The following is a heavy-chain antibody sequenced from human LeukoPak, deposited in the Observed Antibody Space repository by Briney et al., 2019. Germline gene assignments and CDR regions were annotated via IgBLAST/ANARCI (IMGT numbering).Heavy chain of an antibody. J-gene: IGHJ4*02. CDR3: AKDRASSWSLDY. Sequence: QSGGSLRLSCAASGFTFSSDGMHWVRQAPGKGLEWLTFISYDANTKYYSDSVRGRFTVSRDNSKNTMYLQMNSLRPEDTAMYYCAKDRASSWSLDYWGQGNLVTVSS. D-gene: IGHD6-13*01. V-gene: IGHV3-30*18. CDR2: ISYDANTK. CDR1: GFTFSSDG.